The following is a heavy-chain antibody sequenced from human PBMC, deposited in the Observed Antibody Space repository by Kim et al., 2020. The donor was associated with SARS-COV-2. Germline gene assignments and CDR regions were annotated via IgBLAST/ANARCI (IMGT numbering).Heavy chain of an antibody. J-gene: IGHJ4*02. CDR1: GFTFSSYA. V-gene: IGHV3-23*01. Sequence: GGSLRLSCAASGFTFSSYAMSWVRQAPGKGLEWVSAISGSGGSTYYADSVKGRFTISRDNSKNTLYLQMNSLRAEDTAVYYCAKDREMYYYDSSGYYYEAPFDYWGQGTLVTVSS. D-gene: IGHD3-22*01. CDR2: ISGSGGST. CDR3: AKDREMYYYDSSGYYYEAPFDY.